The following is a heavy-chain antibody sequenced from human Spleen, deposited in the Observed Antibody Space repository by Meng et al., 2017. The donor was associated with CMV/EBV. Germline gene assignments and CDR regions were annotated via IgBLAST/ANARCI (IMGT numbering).Heavy chain of an antibody. V-gene: IGHV3-21*01. J-gene: IGHJ4*02. CDR2: ISSTSTYI. Sequence: GESLKISCAASGFSSSSYSLNWVRQAPGKGLEWVSSISSTSTYIYYADSVKGRFTMSRDNSKNTLYLQMNSLRPEDTAVYYCANSFNEGWDYWGQGTLVTVSS. CDR1: GFSSSSYS. D-gene: IGHD1-1*01. CDR3: ANSFNEGWDY.